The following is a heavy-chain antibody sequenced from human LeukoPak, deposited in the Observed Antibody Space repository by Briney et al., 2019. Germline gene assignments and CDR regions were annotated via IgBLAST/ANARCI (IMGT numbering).Heavy chain of an antibody. J-gene: IGHJ3*02. Sequence: ASVTVSCKTSGYTFTTYYMHWVRQAPGRGLEWMGIINPTGGSTSNAQKFQGRVSMTRDTSTSTVYMELSSLRSEDTAVYYCARAREDHDAFDIWGQGTMVTVSS. CDR3: ARAREDHDAFDI. CDR1: GYTFTTYY. V-gene: IGHV1-46*01. CDR2: INPTGGST.